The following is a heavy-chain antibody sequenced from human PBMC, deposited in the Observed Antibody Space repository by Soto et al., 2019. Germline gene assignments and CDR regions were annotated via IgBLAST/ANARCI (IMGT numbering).Heavy chain of an antibody. CDR1: GYTFTSYD. CDR2: MNPNSGNT. V-gene: IGHV1-8*01. CDR3: ARVYYYGSGRHILIHDAFDI. J-gene: IGHJ3*02. Sequence: ASVKVSCKASGYTFTSYDINWVRQATGQGLEWMGWMNPNSGNTGYAQKFQGRVTMTRNTSISTAYMELSSLRSEDTAGYYCARVYYYGSGRHILIHDAFDIWGQGTMVTVSS. D-gene: IGHD3-10*01.